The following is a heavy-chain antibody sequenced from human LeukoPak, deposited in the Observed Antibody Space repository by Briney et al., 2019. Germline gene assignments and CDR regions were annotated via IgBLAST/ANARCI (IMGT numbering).Heavy chain of an antibody. CDR2: ISYDGSNK. D-gene: IGHD3-10*01. J-gene: IGHJ6*02. Sequence: PGGSLRLSCAASGFTFSSYGMHWVRQAPGKGLEWVAVISYDGSNKYYADSVKGRFTISRDNSKNTLYLQMNSLRAEDTAVYYCAKIGVTMVRGVIMSYGMDVWGQGTTVTVSS. V-gene: IGHV3-30*18. CDR3: AKIGVTMVRGVIMSYGMDV. CDR1: GFTFSSYG.